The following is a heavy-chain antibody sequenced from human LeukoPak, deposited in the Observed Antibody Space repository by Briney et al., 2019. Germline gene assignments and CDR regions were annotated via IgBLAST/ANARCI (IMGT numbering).Heavy chain of an antibody. Sequence: ASVKVSCKVSGYTLTELSMHWVRQAPGKGLEWMGGFDPEDGGTIYAQKFQGRVTMTEDTSTDTAYMELSSLRSEDTAVYYCATEVILAAAGTSWFDPWGQGTLVTVSS. V-gene: IGHV1-24*01. CDR1: GYTLTELS. CDR2: FDPEDGGT. D-gene: IGHD6-13*01. J-gene: IGHJ5*02. CDR3: ATEVILAAAGTSWFDP.